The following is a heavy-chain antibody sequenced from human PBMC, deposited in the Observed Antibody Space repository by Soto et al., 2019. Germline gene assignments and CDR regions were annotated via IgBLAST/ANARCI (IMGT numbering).Heavy chain of an antibody. CDR1: GGSISSGDYY. D-gene: IGHD4-17*01. CDR3: ARERLDYGDYYAGY. CDR2: IYYSGST. J-gene: IGHJ4*02. V-gene: IGHV4-30-4*01. Sequence: LSLTCTVSGGSISSGDYYWSWIRQPPGKGLEWIGYIYYSGSTYYNPSLKSRVTISVDTSKNQFSLKLSSVTAADTAVYYCARERLDYGDYYAGYWGQGTLVTVS.